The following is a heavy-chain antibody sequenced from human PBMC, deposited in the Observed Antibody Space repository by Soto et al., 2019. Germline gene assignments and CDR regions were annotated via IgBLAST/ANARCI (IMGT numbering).Heavy chain of an antibody. J-gene: IGHJ6*02. CDR2: ISSSSTHT. CDR1: GFTFSDYY. Sequence: AQLVESGGTLVKPGGSLRLSCAASGFTFSDYYMRWIRQVPGKGLEWVSYISSSSTHTKYADSVKGRFTISRDNAKNSLYLQMNSLRAEDTAVYFCARDMGHYYYAMDVWGQGTTVTVSS. V-gene: IGHV3-11*06. CDR3: ARDMGHYYYAMDV. D-gene: IGHD3-10*01.